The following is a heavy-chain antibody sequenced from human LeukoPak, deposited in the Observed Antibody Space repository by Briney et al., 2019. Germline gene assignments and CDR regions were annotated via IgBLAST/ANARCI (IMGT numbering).Heavy chain of an antibody. Sequence: SGGSLRLSCAASGFTFSSYGMSWVRQAPGKGLEWVSAISGSGGSTYYADSVKGRFTISRDNSKNTLYLQMNSLRAEDTAVYYCAKAPVTSCRGAFCYPLDSWGQGTLVTVSS. J-gene: IGHJ4*02. CDR2: ISGSGGST. CDR1: GFTFSSYG. V-gene: IGHV3-23*01. CDR3: AKAPVTSCRGAFCYPLDS. D-gene: IGHD2-15*01.